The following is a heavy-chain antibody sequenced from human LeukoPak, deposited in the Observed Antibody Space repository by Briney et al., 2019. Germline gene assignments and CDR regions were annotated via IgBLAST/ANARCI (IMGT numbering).Heavy chain of an antibody. CDR3: ARDRIVVVPAAMRGFYYYYGMDV. J-gene: IGHJ6*02. V-gene: IGHV4-59*01. CDR1: GGSISSYY. Sequence: SETLSLTCTVSGGSISSYYWSWIRQPPGKGLEWIGNIYYSGSTNYNPSLKSRVTISVDTSKNQFSLKLSSVTAADTAVYYCARDRIVVVPAAMRGFYYYYGMDVWGQGTTVTVSS. D-gene: IGHD2-2*01. CDR2: IYYSGST.